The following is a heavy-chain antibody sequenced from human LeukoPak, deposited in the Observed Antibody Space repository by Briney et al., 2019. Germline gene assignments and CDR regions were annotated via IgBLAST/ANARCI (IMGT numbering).Heavy chain of an antibody. CDR3: ARAPNWAYFND. CDR2: IYYSGST. Sequence: SETLSLTCTVSGGSISSYYWSWLRQPPGKGLEWIGYIYYSGSTNYNPSLKSRVTISVDTSKNQFSLRLSSVTAADTALYYCARAPNWAYFNDWGQGTLVTVSS. V-gene: IGHV4-59*01. CDR1: GGSISSYY. D-gene: IGHD2-8*01. J-gene: IGHJ4*02.